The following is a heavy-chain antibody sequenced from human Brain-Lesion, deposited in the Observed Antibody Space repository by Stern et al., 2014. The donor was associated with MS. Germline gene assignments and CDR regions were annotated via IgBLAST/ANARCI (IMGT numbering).Heavy chain of an antibody. V-gene: IGHV4-30-4*01. D-gene: IGHD3-3*01. CDR2: IYFSGNT. J-gene: IGHJ6*02. Sequence: QVQLQESAPGLVKPSQTLSLTCTVSGGSISSDTYYWSWIRQPPGKGLEWIGYIYFSGNTQYNPSLKSRVIISVDTSKNEFSLKMSSVTVADTAVYYCARLPNYDFWGRLNYYGMYVWGQGTTVSVSS. CDR1: GGSISSDTYY. CDR3: ARLPNYDFWGRLNYYGMYV.